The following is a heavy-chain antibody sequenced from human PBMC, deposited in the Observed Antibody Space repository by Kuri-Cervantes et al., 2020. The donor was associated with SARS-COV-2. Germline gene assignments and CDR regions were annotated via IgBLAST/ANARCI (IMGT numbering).Heavy chain of an antibody. CDR3: ARDYIAARPGLDY. CDR1: GFTFSSYW. CDR2: IKQDGSEK. V-gene: IGHV3-7*01. Sequence: GGSLRLSCAASGFTFSSYWMSWVRQAPGKGLEWVANIKQDGSEKYYVDSVKGRFTISRDNAKDSLYLQMNSLRAEDTAVYYCARDYIAARPGLDYWGQGTLVTVSS. J-gene: IGHJ4*02. D-gene: IGHD6-6*01.